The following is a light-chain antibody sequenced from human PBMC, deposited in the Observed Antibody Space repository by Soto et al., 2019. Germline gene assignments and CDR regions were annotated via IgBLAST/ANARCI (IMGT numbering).Light chain of an antibody. CDR2: EAS. CDR1: QNIDRW. V-gene: IGKV1-5*01. CDR3: QQYNSYSWT. J-gene: IGKJ1*01. Sequence: DIQMTQSPSTLSTSVGDRATITCRASQNIDRWLAWYQQKPGKAPKLLIYEASSLEGGVPSRFSGSGSGTEFTLTVSGLQAEDFATYYCQQYNSYSWTFGQGTKVEIK.